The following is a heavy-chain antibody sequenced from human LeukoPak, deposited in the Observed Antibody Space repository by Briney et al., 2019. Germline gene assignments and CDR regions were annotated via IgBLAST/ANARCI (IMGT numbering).Heavy chain of an antibody. CDR1: GFTFSSYS. V-gene: IGHV3-7*01. D-gene: IGHD3-9*01. J-gene: IGHJ3*01. CDR3: AREDFDDLTGLSGDAFDF. CDR2: IKQDGSDK. Sequence: GGSLRLSCAASGFTFSSYSMNWVRQAPGKGLEWVANIKQDGSDKSYLDSVKGRFTISRDNAKNSLYLQMNSLRAEDTAVYYCAREDFDDLTGLSGDAFDFWGQGTMVTVSS.